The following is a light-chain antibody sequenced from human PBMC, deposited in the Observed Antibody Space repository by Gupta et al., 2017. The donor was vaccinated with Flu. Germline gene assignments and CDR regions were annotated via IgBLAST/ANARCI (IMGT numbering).Light chain of an antibody. J-gene: IGKJ4*01. CDR2: WAA. Sequence: DIVMTPSPDSLTVSLGERATINCKSSQSVLYSSNNKNYLAWYQQTPGQLPKLILYWAATRKAGVPDRVAGSGSVTDFMLTIRSLQAEVVAVYYCQQYSSIQLTFGGGTNVEIK. CDR1: QSVLYSSNNKNY. CDR3: QQYSSIQLT. V-gene: IGKV4-1*01.